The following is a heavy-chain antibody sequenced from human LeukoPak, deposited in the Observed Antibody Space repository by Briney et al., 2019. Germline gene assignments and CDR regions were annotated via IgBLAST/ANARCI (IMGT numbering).Heavy chain of an antibody. J-gene: IGHJ4*02. Sequence: SETLSLTCTVSLGSISGTSYYWAWIRQPPGKGLEWIGSVFYSGTTYYNPSHKSRLTISVETTKSQFSLKLGSVTAADTAVYYCARLHALAGCSNYYFDFWGQGALVTASS. CDR1: LGSISGTSYY. CDR3: ARLHALAGCSNYYFDF. V-gene: IGHV4-39*07. CDR2: VFYSGTT. D-gene: IGHD3-10*01.